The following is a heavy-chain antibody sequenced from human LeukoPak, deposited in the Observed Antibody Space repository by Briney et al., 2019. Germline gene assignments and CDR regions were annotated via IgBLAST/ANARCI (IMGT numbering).Heavy chain of an antibody. CDR1: GGSLSSGGNS. D-gene: IGHD3-3*01. Sequence: PSQTLSLTCAVSGGSLSSGGNSWSWIRQPPGKGLGWIGYVSYSGKTYYNSSLKSRVTISVDTSKNQFSLKLSSVTAADTAVYYCARVDHYDFWVFPWGQGTLVTVSS. V-gene: IGHV4-30-4*07. CDR3: ARVDHYDFWVFP. J-gene: IGHJ5*02. CDR2: VSYSGKT.